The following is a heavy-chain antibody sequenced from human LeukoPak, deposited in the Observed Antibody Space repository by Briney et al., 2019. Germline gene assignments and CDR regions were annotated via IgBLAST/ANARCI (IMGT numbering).Heavy chain of an antibody. D-gene: IGHD3-10*01. J-gene: IGHJ4*02. CDR1: GGTFSSYA. V-gene: IGHV1-69*04. CDR3: TAMVRGVINGVY. Sequence: ASVKVSCKASGGTFSSYAISWVRQAPGQGLEWMGRIIPILGIANYAQKFQGRVTITADKSTSTAYMELSSLRSEDTAVYYCTAMVRGVINGVYWGRGTLVTVSS. CDR2: IIPILGIA.